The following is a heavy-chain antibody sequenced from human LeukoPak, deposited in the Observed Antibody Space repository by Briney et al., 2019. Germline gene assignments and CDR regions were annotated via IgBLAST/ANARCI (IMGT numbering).Heavy chain of an antibody. Sequence: GASVKVSCKVSGYTLTELSIHWVRQAPGQGLEWMGIINVSSGGTIYAQRFQGRVTMTRDTSTSTVYMELSSLRSEDTAVYYCARDYDAFDIWGQGTMVTVSS. CDR3: ARDYDAFDI. CDR2: INVSSGGT. J-gene: IGHJ3*02. V-gene: IGHV1-46*01. CDR1: GYTLTELS.